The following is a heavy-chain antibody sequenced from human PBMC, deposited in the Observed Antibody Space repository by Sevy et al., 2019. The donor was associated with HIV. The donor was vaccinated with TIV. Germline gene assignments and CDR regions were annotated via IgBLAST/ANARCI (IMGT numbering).Heavy chain of an antibody. CDR3: ARGENDDEFFQY. Sequence: GGSLRLSCTVSGFIFSNFAMHWVRQAPGKGLEWEAVTSYDGSHKYYADSVKGRFTVSRDNSRNILSLEMSSLRRDDTAVYYCARGENDDEFFQYWGQGTLVTVSS. V-gene: IGHV3-30*04. CDR1: GFIFSNFA. J-gene: IGHJ1*01. CDR2: TSYDGSHK. D-gene: IGHD1-26*01.